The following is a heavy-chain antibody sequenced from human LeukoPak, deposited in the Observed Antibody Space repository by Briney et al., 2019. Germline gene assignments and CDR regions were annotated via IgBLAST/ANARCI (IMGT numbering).Heavy chain of an antibody. J-gene: IGHJ3*02. D-gene: IGHD3-22*01. V-gene: IGHV1-2*02. CDR2: INPNSGGT. CDR1: GYTFTGYY. Sequence: APVKVSCKASGYTFTGYYMHWVRQAPGQGLEWMGWINPNSGGTNYAQKFQGRVTMTRDTSISTAYMELSRLRSDDTAVYYCARVNTMIVYSFDIWGQGTMVTVSS. CDR3: ARVNTMIVYSFDI.